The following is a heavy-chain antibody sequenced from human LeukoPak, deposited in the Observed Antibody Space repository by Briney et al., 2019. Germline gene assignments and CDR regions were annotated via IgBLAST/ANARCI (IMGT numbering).Heavy chain of an antibody. CDR2: IYTSGST. J-gene: IGHJ4*02. D-gene: IGHD3-3*01. CDR3: ARGGTYYDFWSGYYQFDY. V-gene: IGHV4-4*09. CDR1: GGSISSYY. Sequence: SETLSLTCTVSGGSISSYYWSWIRQPPGKGLEWIGYIYTSGSTNYNPSLKSRVTISVDTSKNQFSLKLSPVTAADTAVYYCARGGTYYDFWSGYYQFDYWGQGTLVTVSS.